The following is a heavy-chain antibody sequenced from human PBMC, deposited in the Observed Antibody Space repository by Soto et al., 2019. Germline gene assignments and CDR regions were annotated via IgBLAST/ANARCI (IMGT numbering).Heavy chain of an antibody. V-gene: IGHV4-34*01. Sequence: SETLSLTCAVYGGSFSGCYWSWIRQPPGKGLEWIGEINHSGSTNYNPSLKSRVTISVDTSKNQFSLKLSSVTAADTAVYYCARGKSKRGYSCYDRTGSGMYVCGQGTTVPVSS. J-gene: IGHJ6*02. D-gene: IGHD5-12*01. CDR3: ARGKSKRGYSCYDRTGSGMYV. CDR1: GGSFSGCY. CDR2: INHSGST.